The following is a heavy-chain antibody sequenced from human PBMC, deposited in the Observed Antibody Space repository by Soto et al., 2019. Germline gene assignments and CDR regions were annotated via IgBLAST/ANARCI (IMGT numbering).Heavy chain of an antibody. CDR2: IYWDDDT. J-gene: IGHJ4*02. Sequence: QITLNESGPTVVRPTETLTLTCRFSGFSLTTSGVGVGWVRQSPGKAPEWLALIYWDDDTRYSESLKSRLTITMDTSKNQVVLTVANLDPTDTATYYCAPRVLRTVFGLVTTTAIYFDFWGQGTPVAVSS. CDR1: GFSLTTSGVG. V-gene: IGHV2-5*02. CDR3: APRVLRTVFGLVTTTAIYFDF. D-gene: IGHD3-3*01.